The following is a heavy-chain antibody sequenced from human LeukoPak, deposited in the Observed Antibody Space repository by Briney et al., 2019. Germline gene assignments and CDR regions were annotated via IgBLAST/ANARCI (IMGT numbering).Heavy chain of an antibody. Sequence: GRSLRLSCAVSGFSFSSNCMSWVRQAPGKGLEWVAKIKEDGNEIYYVDSVKGRFTISRDNTKSSLFLQMNSLRAEDTAVYYCATGGAVAGRFAYWGQGTLVTVSS. CDR2: IKEDGNEI. CDR1: GFSFSSNC. CDR3: ATGGAVAGRFAY. V-gene: IGHV3-7*01. D-gene: IGHD6-19*01. J-gene: IGHJ4*02.